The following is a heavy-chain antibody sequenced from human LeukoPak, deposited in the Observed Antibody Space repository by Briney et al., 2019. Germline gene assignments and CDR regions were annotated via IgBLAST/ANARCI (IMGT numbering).Heavy chain of an antibody. Sequence: SGPTLVNPSETLSLTFTVSGGSISSYYWSWIRQPPGNVLGWNGYISYSASTNYNPSLKSRVTISVDTSKNQLSLKLNSVTAADTAVYYCARYIWGSYPTFEDYWGQGSLVTVSS. D-gene: IGHD3-16*02. J-gene: IGHJ4*02. CDR1: GGSISSYY. CDR3: ARYIWGSYPTFEDY. CDR2: ISYSAST. V-gene: IGHV4-59*01.